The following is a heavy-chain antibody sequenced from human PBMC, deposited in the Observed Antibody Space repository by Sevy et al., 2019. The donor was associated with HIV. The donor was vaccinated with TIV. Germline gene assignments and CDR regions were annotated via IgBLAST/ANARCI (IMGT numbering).Heavy chain of an antibody. Sequence: SETLSLTCTVSGVSISSSSYDWGWIRQPPGKGLEWIASLFFTWSTYYNPSLKSRVTISVDTSNNQFSLKLNSVTAADTALYYCARQGGLVDRAFDYWGQGTLVTVSS. CDR1: GVSISSSSYD. D-gene: IGHD3-10*01. V-gene: IGHV4-39*01. CDR2: LFFTWST. CDR3: ARQGGLVDRAFDY. J-gene: IGHJ4*02.